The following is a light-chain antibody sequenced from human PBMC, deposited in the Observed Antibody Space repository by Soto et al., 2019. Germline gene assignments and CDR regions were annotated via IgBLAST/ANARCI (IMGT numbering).Light chain of an antibody. CDR1: ESISYW. J-gene: IGKJ1*01. CDR2: ATS. V-gene: IGKV1-39*01. CDR3: QQSYSTPPGT. Sequence: DIQLTQSPSTLTASVGDRVTIGCRASESISYWLAWYQQKPGKAPKLLIYATSSLQSGVPSRFSGSGSGTDFTHTISSLQPEDFATYYCQQSYSTPPGTFGQGTKVEIK.